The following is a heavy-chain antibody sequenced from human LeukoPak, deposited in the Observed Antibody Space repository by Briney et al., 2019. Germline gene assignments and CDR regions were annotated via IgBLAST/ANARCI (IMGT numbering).Heavy chain of an antibody. V-gene: IGHV3-30*04. CDR3: AVTVVTPAAFDY. CDR1: GFTFSSYA. Sequence: PGRSLRLSCAASGFTFSSYAMHWVRQAPGKGLEWMAVISYDGSNKYYADSVKGRFTISRDNSKNTLYLQMNSLRAEDTAVYYCAVTVVTPAAFDYWGQGTLVTVSS. J-gene: IGHJ4*02. CDR2: ISYDGSNK. D-gene: IGHD4-23*01.